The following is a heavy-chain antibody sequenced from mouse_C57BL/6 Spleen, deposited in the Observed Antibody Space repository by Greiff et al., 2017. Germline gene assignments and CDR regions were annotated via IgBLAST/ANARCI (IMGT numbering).Heavy chain of an antibody. CDR3: ARRDYGPYYAMDY. Sequence: EVKLVESGGGLVKPGGSLKLSCAASGFTFSDYGMHWVRQAPEKGLEWVAYISSGSSTIYYADTVKGRVTISRDNAKNTLFLQMTSLRSEDTAMYYCARRDYGPYYAMDYWGQGTSVTVSS. D-gene: IGHD1-1*01. V-gene: IGHV5-17*01. CDR1: GFTFSDYG. J-gene: IGHJ4*01. CDR2: ISSGSSTI.